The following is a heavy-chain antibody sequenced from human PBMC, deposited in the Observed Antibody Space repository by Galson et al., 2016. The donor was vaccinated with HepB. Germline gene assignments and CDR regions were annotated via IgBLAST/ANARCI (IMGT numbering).Heavy chain of an antibody. Sequence: SLRLSCAASGFSFSSYYMHWVRQAPGKGLVWVSRINRDASSTSYADYVKGRFTISRDNAKNTLYLQMNRLRAEDTAVYYCARDPSYYSVRDVWGQGTTVTVSS. J-gene: IGHJ6*02. CDR3: ARDPSYYSVRDV. V-gene: IGHV3-74*01. CDR2: INRDASST. CDR1: GFSFSSYY.